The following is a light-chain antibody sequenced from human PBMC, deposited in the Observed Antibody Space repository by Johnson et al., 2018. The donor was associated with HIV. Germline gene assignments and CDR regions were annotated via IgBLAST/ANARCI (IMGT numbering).Light chain of an antibody. J-gene: IGLJ1*01. CDR3: GTWDSSLSAEV. V-gene: IGLV1-51*01. CDR1: SSNIGNNY. CDR2: DKN. Sequence: HSVLTQPPSVSAAAGQKVTISCSGSSSNIGNNYVSWYQQLPGTAPKLLIYDKNKRPSGIPDRFSGSKSGTSATLGITGLQTGDEADYYCGTWDSSLSAEVFGTGTKVTVL.